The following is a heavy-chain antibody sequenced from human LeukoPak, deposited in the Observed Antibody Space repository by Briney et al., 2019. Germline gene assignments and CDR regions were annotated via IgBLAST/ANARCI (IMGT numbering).Heavy chain of an antibody. CDR1: GFTFSSYA. Sequence: GASLRLSCAASGFTFSSYAMSWVRQAPGQGLEWVSAISGSGGSTYYADSVKGRFTISRDNSKNTLYLQMSSLRAEHTAVYYCAKHVTVATPPFDYWGQGTLVTVSS. J-gene: IGHJ4*02. V-gene: IGHV3-23*01. CDR2: ISGSGGST. D-gene: IGHD4-17*01. CDR3: AKHVTVATPPFDY.